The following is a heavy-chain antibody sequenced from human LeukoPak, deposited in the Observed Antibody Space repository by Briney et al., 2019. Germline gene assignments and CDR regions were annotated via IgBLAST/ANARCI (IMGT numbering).Heavy chain of an antibody. V-gene: IGHV4-34*01. J-gene: IGHJ5*02. CDR3: ARKQQLVPWFDP. CDR2: IKHSGST. CDR1: GGSFSGYY. Sequence: SETLSLTCAVYGGSFSGYYWSWIRQPPGKGLEWIGEIKHSGSTNYNPSLKSRVTISIDTSKNQFSLRLTSVTAADTAVYYCARKQQLVPWFDPWGQGTLVTVSS. D-gene: IGHD6-13*01.